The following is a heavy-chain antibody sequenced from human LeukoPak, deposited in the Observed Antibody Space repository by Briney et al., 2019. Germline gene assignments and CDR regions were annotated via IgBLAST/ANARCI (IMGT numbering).Heavy chain of an antibody. D-gene: IGHD6-13*01. J-gene: IGHJ4*02. CDR3: AREVSPWVAAAGGEIDY. CDR2: LYYSGST. CDR1: GGSVSGYY. Sequence: SETLSLTCAVYGGSVSGYYWCWIRQPPGQGLEWIGYLYYSGSTNYNPSLKSRVTISVDTSKNQFSLKLSSVTAADTAVYYCAREVSPWVAAAGGEIDYWGQGTLVTVSS. V-gene: IGHV4-59*02.